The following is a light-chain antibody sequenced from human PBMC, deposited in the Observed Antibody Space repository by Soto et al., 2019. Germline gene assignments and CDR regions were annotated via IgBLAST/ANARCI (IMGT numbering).Light chain of an antibody. CDR2: DAS. CDR1: QSVSSY. Sequence: EIVLTQSPATLSLAPGERATLSCRASQSVSSYLAWYQKKPGQAHRLLIYDASNRAASIPARFSGSGSGTNMNLTIRSLEPEDFAVYYCPPRSNWPRTFGGGTKVEIK. J-gene: IGKJ4*01. CDR3: PPRSNWPRT. V-gene: IGKV3-11*01.